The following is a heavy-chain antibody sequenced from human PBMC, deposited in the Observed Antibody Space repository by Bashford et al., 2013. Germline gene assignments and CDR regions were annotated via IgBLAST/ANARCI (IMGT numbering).Heavy chain of an antibody. CDR3: AREPYVSGPGLFDY. Sequence: GSLRLSCAASGFTFSSYTMNWVRQAPGKGLEWVSSITTSSSYIYYADSVKGRFTISRDNAKNSLYLQMNSLRAEDTAVYYCAREPYVSGPGLFDYWGQGSLVTVSS. D-gene: IGHD6-19*01. CDR1: GFTFSSYT. J-gene: IGHJ4*02. V-gene: IGHV3-21*01. CDR2: ITTSSSYI.